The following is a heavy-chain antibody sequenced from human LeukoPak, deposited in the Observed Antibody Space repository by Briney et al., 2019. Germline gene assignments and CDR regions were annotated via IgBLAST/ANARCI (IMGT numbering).Heavy chain of an antibody. V-gene: IGHV3-23*01. J-gene: IGHJ4*02. D-gene: IGHD3-10*01. Sequence: GGSLGLSCAASGFTFSSYAMIWVGRAPGKGLDWVSSVGSGGGSTYYADSVKGRFTISRDISKSTVYLQMNSLRVEDTAVYYCAKATREATVASFFGYWGQGTLVTVSS. CDR2: VGSGGGST. CDR1: GFTFSSYA. CDR3: AKATREATVASFFGY.